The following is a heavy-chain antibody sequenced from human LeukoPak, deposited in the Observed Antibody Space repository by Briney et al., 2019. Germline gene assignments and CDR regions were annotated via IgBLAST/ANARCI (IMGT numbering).Heavy chain of an antibody. V-gene: IGHV4-59*01. CDR3: ARGLFRFDP. Sequence: SETLSLTCTVSGGSISNYYRSWIRQPPGKGLEWIGYIYYSGSTNYNPSLKSRVIISVDTSKNQVSLKLSSVSTADTAVYYCARGLFRFDPWGQGTLVTVSS. J-gene: IGHJ5*02. CDR1: GGSISNYY. CDR2: IYYSGST.